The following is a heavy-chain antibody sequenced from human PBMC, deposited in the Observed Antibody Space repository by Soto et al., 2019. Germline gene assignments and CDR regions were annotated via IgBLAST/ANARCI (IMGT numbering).Heavy chain of an antibody. CDR3: ARERYDFWSGLRH. J-gene: IGHJ1*01. CDR1: GFTFSSYS. D-gene: IGHD3-3*01. V-gene: IGHV3-48*02. CDR2: ISSGSSTI. Sequence: PGGSLRLSCAASGFTFSSYSLNWVRQAPGKGLEWLSYISSGSSTIYYADSVRGRFTISRDNAKNSLYLQMNSLREEDTAVYYCARERYDFWSGLRHWGQGTLVTVSS.